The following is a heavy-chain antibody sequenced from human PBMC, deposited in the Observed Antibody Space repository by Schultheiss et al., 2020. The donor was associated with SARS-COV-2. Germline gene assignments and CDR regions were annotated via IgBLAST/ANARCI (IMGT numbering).Heavy chain of an antibody. D-gene: IGHD6-13*01. J-gene: IGHJ4*02. CDR2: IIPFFGAT. CDR1: GGTFSAYA. CDR3: ARGGWSSSSYWMDYFDL. V-gene: IGHV1-69*06. Sequence: SVKVSCKVSGGTFSAYAFSWVRQAPGQGLEWMGGIIPFFGATQYAQKFQGRVTVTADKSTSTAYMELSSLRSEDTAVYFCARGGWSSSSYWMDYFDLWGQGTLGTVSS.